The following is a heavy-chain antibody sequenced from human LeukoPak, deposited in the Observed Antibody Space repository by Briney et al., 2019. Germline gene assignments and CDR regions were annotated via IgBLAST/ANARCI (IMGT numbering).Heavy chain of an antibody. J-gene: IGHJ4*02. CDR3: ARSQRWLPDDY. CDR1: GGSFSGYY. CDR2: IYYSGST. V-gene: IGHV4-59*01. D-gene: IGHD5-24*01. Sequence: SETLSLTCAVYGGSFSGYYWSWIRQPPGKGLEWIGYIYYSGSTNYNPSLKSRVTISVDTSKNQFSLKLSSVTAVDTAVYYCARSQRWLPDDYWGQGTLVTVSS.